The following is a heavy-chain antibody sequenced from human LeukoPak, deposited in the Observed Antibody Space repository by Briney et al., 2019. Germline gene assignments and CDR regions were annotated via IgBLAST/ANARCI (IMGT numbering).Heavy chain of an antibody. V-gene: IGHV4-39*07. J-gene: IGHJ4*02. CDR1: GGSISSCTYS. CDR3: ARDWNRYAY. Sequence: SETLSLTCTVSGGSISSCTYSWGWIRQPPGKGLEWIGSISCSGSTYYNPSLKSRVTISVDTSKNQFSLYLDSVTAADTAVYYCARDWNRYAYWGQGTLVTVSS. D-gene: IGHD1-1*01. CDR2: ISCSGST.